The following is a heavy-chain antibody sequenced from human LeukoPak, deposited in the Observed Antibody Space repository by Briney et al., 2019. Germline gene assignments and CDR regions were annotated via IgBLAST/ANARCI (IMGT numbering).Heavy chain of an antibody. CDR1: GFTFNNYA. CDR2: ISGSGGTT. J-gene: IGHJ3*02. V-gene: IGHV3-23*01. Sequence: GGSLRLSCAASGFTFNNYAMSWVRQAPGKGLEWVSAISGSGGTTYYADSVKGRFTFSRDNSKNTLYLQMNSLRAEDTAVYYCARTLLAAAATRDAFDIWGQGTMVTVSS. CDR3: ARTLLAAAATRDAFDI. D-gene: IGHD6-13*01.